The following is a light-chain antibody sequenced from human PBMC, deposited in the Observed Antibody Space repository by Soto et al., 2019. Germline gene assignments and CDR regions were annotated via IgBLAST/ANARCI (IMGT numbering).Light chain of an antibody. CDR1: QSVSSGY. J-gene: IGKJ4*01. CDR3: QQYGSSPT. V-gene: IGKV3-20*01. CDR2: DTS. Sequence: NVLTQSPGTLSLSPGERATLSCRASQSVSSGYLAWYQQKRGQAPGLLIYDTSSRAPGVPDRFRGSGSGRQFTLTISRLEPEDFAVYYCQQYGSSPTFGVGTKVEIK.